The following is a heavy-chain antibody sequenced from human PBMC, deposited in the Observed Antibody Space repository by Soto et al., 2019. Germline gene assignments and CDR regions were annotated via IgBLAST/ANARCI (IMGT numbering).Heavy chain of an antibody. CDR2: ISASGGRF. J-gene: IGHJ4*02. V-gene: IGHV3-23*01. Sequence: EVQLLESGGGLVQPGGSLRLSCAASGFSFSSYAMVWVRQAPGKGLEWASVISASGGRFYFADSVKGRLTVSRDNSKNVLSLEMNSLRAEDTATAFCAKGSIEYSASVDNWGQGTLVVVSS. CDR1: GFSFSSYA. CDR3: AKGSIEYSASVDN. D-gene: IGHD5-12*01.